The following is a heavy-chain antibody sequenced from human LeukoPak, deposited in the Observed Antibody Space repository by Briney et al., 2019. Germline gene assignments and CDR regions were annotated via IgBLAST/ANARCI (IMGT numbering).Heavy chain of an antibody. J-gene: IGHJ3*02. D-gene: IGHD3-16*02. CDR1: GGSISSYY. V-gene: IGHV4-4*07. CDR2: IYTSGST. Sequence: PSETLSLTCTVSGGSISSYYWSWIRQPAGKGLEWIGRIYTSGSTNYNPSLKSRVTMSVDTSKNQFSLKLSSVTAADTAVYYCARDAYDYVWGSYRLGVTDAFDIWGQGTMVTVSS. CDR3: ARDAYDYVWGSYRLGVTDAFDI.